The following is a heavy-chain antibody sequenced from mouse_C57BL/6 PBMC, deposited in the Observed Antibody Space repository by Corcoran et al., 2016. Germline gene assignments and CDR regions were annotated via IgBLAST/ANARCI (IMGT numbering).Heavy chain of an antibody. CDR3: ARPYSNYWYIDV. CDR2: IYWDDDK. V-gene: IGHV8-12*01. Sequence: QVTLKESGPGILQSSQTLSLTCSFPGFSLSTSGMGVSWIRQPSGKSLEWLAHIYWDDDKRYNPSLKSRLTISKDTSRNQVFLKITSVDTADTATYYCARPYSNYWYIDVWGTGTTVTVSS. D-gene: IGHD2-5*01. J-gene: IGHJ1*03. CDR1: GFSLSTSGMG.